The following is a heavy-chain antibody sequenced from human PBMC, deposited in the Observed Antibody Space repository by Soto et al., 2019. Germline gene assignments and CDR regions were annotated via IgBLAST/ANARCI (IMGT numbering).Heavy chain of an antibody. D-gene: IGHD3-3*01. Sequence: QITLNESGPTVVRPTETLTLTCRFSGFSLTTSGVGVGWIRQSPGKAPGWLALIYWDDDKRYSASLKSRLTITKDTPKNQVVLTVSDLDPTDTATYYCAHRVLRTVFGLVTTTAIYFDFWGQGTPVAVSS. J-gene: IGHJ4*02. CDR1: GFSLTTSGVG. CDR3: AHRVLRTVFGLVTTTAIYFDF. V-gene: IGHV2-5*02. CDR2: IYWDDDK.